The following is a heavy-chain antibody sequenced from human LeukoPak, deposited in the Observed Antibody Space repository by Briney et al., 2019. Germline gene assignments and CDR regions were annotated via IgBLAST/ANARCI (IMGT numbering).Heavy chain of an antibody. D-gene: IGHD5-18*01. Sequence: SETLSLTCAVSGDSISYYYWSWIRQPPGKGLEWIGKIYYSGNTNYNPSLKSRVTISVDTSKNQFSLKLSSVTAADAAVYYCARVRGYSYDSSDFDYWGQGTLVTVSS. CDR1: GDSISYYY. V-gene: IGHV4-59*01. CDR3: ARVRGYSYDSSDFDY. CDR2: IYYSGNT. J-gene: IGHJ4*02.